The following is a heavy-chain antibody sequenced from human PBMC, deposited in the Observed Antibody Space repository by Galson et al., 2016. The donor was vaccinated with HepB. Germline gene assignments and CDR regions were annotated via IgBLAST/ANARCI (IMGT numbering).Heavy chain of an antibody. CDR1: GFAFSTYT. CDR2: IKNSNSDV. J-gene: IGHJ4*02. CDR3: AREDSSGYYYFDY. V-gene: IGHV3-21*01. Sequence: SLRLSCAASGFAFSTYTLNWVRQAPGKGLEWVSSIKNSNSDVYYEDSVKGRFTISRDNAENSLYLQMDSLTAEDTAVYYCAREDSSGYYYFDYWGQGTLVTVSS. D-gene: IGHD3-22*01.